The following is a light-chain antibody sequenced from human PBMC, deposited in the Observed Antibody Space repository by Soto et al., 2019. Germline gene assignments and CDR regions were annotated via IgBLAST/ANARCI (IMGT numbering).Light chain of an antibody. Sequence: ERVMTQSAATLSVSPGERATLSCRASQSVSSNFAWYQQKPGQAPRLLIYGASTRATGIPTRFSGSGSGTEFTLTISSLQSEDFAVYYCQQYNNWPRTFGQGTKVDIK. CDR1: QSVSSN. V-gene: IGKV3-15*01. CDR2: GAS. J-gene: IGKJ1*01. CDR3: QQYNNWPRT.